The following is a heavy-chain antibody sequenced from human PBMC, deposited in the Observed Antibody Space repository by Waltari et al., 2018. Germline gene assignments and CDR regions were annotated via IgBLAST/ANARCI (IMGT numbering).Heavy chain of an antibody. D-gene: IGHD3-22*01. CDR3: ARGGGYYYDSSGNDY. Sequence: VESGGGLVQPGRSLRLSCAASGFTFDDHAMHWVRQAPGKGLEWVSSISSSSSYIYYADSVKGRFTISRDNAKNSLYLQMNSLRAEDTAVYYCARGGGYYYDSSGNDYWGQGTLVTVSS. V-gene: IGHV3-21*01. J-gene: IGHJ4*02. CDR1: GFTFDDHA. CDR2: ISSSSSYI.